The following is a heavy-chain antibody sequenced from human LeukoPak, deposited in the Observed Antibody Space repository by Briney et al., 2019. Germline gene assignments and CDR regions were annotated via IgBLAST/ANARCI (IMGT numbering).Heavy chain of an antibody. CDR2: IIPILGIA. Sequence: ASVKVSCKASGGTFSSYAISWVRQAPGQGLEWMGRIIPILGIANYAQKFQGRVTITADKSTSTAYMELSSLRSEDTAVYYCALIAAAGGVGYYMDVWGKGTTVTVSS. CDR1: GGTFSSYA. D-gene: IGHD6-13*01. CDR3: ALIAAAGGVGYYMDV. V-gene: IGHV1-69*04. J-gene: IGHJ6*03.